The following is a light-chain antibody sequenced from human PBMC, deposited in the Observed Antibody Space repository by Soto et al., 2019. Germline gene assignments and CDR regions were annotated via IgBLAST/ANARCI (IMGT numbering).Light chain of an antibody. CDR3: QQYYTTLVT. CDR1: QSVLYSSNNKNY. Sequence: DIVMTQSPDSLAVSLGERATINCKASQSVLYSSNNKNYLAWYQQKPGQPPNLLIYWASTRESGVPGRFSGSGSGTDFTLTISSLQAEDVAVYYCQQYYTTLVTFGGGTKVEIK. CDR2: WAS. V-gene: IGKV4-1*01. J-gene: IGKJ4*01.